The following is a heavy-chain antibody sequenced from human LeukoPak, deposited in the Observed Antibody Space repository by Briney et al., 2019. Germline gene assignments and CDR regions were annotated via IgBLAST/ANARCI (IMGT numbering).Heavy chain of an antibody. CDR2: IKTDGSRA. Sequence: PGGSLRLSCSASGFTFSNYWMHWVRQAPGKGLVWVAQIKTDGSRADYADSVKGRFTISRDSSKNTLFLHMNTLRAEDTAIYYCAKDRTVGASYWYFDLWGRGTLVTVSS. CDR1: GFTFSNYW. CDR3: AKDRTVGASYWYFDL. J-gene: IGHJ2*01. D-gene: IGHD1-26*01. V-gene: IGHV3-74*01.